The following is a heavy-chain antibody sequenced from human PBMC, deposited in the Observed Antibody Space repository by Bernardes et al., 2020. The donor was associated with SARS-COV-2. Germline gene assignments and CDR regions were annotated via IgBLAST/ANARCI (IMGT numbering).Heavy chain of an antibody. CDR3: VSDFGGPTDY. CDR2: INPHGSVI. Sequence: GSLRLSCAASRLTFSRYWMHWVRQAPGKGLAWVSRINPHGSVINYADSVKGRFTISRDNPENTLSLQMNSLTVEDTAVYYCVSDFGGPTDYWGRGAPVTVSS. D-gene: IGHD3-16*01. CDR1: RLTFSRYW. J-gene: IGHJ4*02. V-gene: IGHV3-74*01.